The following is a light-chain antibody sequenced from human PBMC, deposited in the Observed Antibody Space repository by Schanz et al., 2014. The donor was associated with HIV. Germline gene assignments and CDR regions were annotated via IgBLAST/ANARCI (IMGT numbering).Light chain of an antibody. Sequence: EIVLTQSPATLSLSPGERATLSCRARQSVSSFLAWYQQKPGQAPRLLIYAASTRATGVPARFSGSGSGTEFTLTISSLQAEDVAVYYCQHYYSSPQTFGQGTKLEIK. CDR1: QSVSSF. CDR3: QHYYSSPQT. CDR2: AAS. J-gene: IGKJ2*01. V-gene: IGKV3-15*01.